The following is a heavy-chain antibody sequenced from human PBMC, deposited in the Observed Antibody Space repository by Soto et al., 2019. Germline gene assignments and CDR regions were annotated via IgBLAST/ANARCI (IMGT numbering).Heavy chain of an antibody. J-gene: IGHJ6*02. CDR2: IDPSDSYT. D-gene: IGHD2-2*02. Sequence: GESLQISCQVSGYRFTNYWISWVRQLPGKGLEWMGRIDPSDSYTNYSPSFQGHVTISADKSISTAYLQWSSLKASDTAMYYCARLGIVVVPAAIPGYYYYGMDVWGQGTTVTGSS. CDR1: GYRFTNYW. V-gene: IGHV5-10-1*01. CDR3: ARLGIVVVPAAIPGYYYYGMDV.